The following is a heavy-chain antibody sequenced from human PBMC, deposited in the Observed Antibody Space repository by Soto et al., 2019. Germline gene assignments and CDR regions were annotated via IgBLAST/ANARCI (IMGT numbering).Heavy chain of an antibody. CDR1: GFTFNTYT. CDR3: AEDRQPYGFWPFDH. V-gene: IGHV3-23*01. J-gene: IGHJ4*02. D-gene: IGHD3-10*01. Sequence: EVRLLESGGGLVQPGGSLRLSCAASGFTFNTYTMSWVRQAPGKGLEWVSSILGGGGTTYYADSVKGRFTISRDSSKNTVYLQVNSLRAEDTAIYYWAEDRQPYGFWPFDHWGQGTLITVSS. CDR2: ILGGGGTT.